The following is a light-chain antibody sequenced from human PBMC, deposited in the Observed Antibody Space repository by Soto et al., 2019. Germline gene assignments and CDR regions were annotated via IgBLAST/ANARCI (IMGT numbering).Light chain of an antibody. CDR3: QMFGTSWLT. J-gene: IGKJ3*01. CDR1: QSVASRY. V-gene: IGKV3-20*01. CDR2: GAS. Sequence: EIVLTQAPGTLSLSPGEGATLSCRASQSVASRYLGWYQQKPGQAPRLLIYGASSRATGIPDRFSGSGSGTDFTLTISILEPEDFAVYYCQMFGTSWLTFGPGTKVDIK.